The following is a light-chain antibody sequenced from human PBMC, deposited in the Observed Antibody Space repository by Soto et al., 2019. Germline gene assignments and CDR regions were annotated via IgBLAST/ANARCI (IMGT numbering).Light chain of an antibody. Sequence: QSALTQPASVSGSPGQSITISCTGSSSDIGYDYVSWYQQHQGTAPKLIIYGVINRPSGVSNRFSGSKSGNTASLTISGLQAEDEADYYCSSHASRTSVVFGGGTKVTVL. J-gene: IGLJ2*01. CDR1: SSDIGYDY. V-gene: IGLV2-14*03. CDR2: GVI. CDR3: SSHASRTSVV.